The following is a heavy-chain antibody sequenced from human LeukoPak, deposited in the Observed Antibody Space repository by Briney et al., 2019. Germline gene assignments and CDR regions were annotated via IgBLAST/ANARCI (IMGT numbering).Heavy chain of an antibody. D-gene: IGHD6-13*01. CDR3: ARGKRGYSSSWYDY. CDR2: INHSGST. V-gene: IGHV4-34*01. Sequence: SETLSLTCNVSGGSITSYYWSWIRQPPGKGLEWIGEINHSGSTNYNPSLKSRVTISVDTSKNQFSLKLSSVTAADTAVYYCARGKRGYSSSWYDYWGQGTLVTVSS. J-gene: IGHJ4*02. CDR1: GGSITSYY.